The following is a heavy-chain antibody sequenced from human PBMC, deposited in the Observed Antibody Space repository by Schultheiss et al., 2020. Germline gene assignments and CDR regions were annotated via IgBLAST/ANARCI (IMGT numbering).Heavy chain of an antibody. J-gene: IGHJ6*02. Sequence: SETLSLTCTVSGGSISSYYWGWIRQPPGKGLEWIGSIYYSGSTYYNPSLKSRVTISVDTSKNQFSLQLNSVTPEDTAVYYCARDLVAGRFYYYYGMDVWGQGTTVTVSS. CDR1: GGSISSYY. D-gene: IGHD6-19*01. CDR2: IYYSGST. V-gene: IGHV4-39*07. CDR3: ARDLVAGRFYYYYGMDV.